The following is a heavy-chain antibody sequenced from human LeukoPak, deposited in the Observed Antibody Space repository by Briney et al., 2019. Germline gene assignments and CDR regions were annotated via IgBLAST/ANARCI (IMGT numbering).Heavy chain of an antibody. CDR3: ARSPFVVVPAAMDY. J-gene: IGHJ4*02. CDR1: GYTFTSYG. D-gene: IGHD2-2*01. Sequence: ASVKVSCKASGYTFTSYGISWVRQAPGQGLEWMGWISAYNGNTNYAQKLQGRVTMTTDTSTSTAYMELRSLRSDDTAVYYCARSPFVVVPAAMDYWGQGTLVTVSS. V-gene: IGHV1-18*01. CDR2: ISAYNGNT.